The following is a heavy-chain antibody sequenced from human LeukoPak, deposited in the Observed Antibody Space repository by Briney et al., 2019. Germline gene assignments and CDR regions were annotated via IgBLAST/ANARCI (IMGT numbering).Heavy chain of an antibody. V-gene: IGHV1-69*04. D-gene: IGHD5-24*01. J-gene: IGHJ4*02. CDR1: GGTFSSYT. CDR3: ARDRDGPPVHFDY. Sequence: EASVKVSCKASGGTFSSYTISWVRQAPGQGLEWMGRIIPILGIANYAQKFQGRVTITADKSTSTAYMELSSLRSEDTAVYYCARDRDGPPVHFDYWGQGTLVTVSS. CDR2: IIPILGIA.